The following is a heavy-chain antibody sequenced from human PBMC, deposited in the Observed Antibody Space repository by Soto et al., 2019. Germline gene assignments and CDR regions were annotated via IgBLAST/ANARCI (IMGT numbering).Heavy chain of an antibody. CDR1: GGSISSGGYY. V-gene: IGHV4-30-4*01. D-gene: IGHD5-12*01. CDR2: IYYSGST. J-gene: IGHJ2*01. Sequence: SETLSLTCTVSGGSISSGGYYWSWIRQPPGQGREWIGYIYYSGSTYYNPSLKSRVTISVDTSKNQFSLKLSSVTAADTCVYYCARDFRYSGYDHWYFDLWGRGTLVTVS. CDR3: ARDFRYSGYDHWYFDL.